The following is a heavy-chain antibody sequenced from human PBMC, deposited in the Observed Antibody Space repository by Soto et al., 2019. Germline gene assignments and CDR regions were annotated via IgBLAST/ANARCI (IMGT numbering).Heavy chain of an antibody. V-gene: IGHV1-18*01. D-gene: IGHD3-22*01. CDR2: ISAYNGNT. J-gene: IGHJ6*04. CDR1: VYTFTRDR. Sequence: APVKGSCKASVYTFTRDRISRGLHAPRQGLEWMGWISAYNGNTNYAQKLQGRVTMTTDTSTSTAYMELRSLRSDDTAVYYCAKEGEPVNYYCSVLAVWGKGTTVTVSS. CDR3: AKEGEPVNYYCSVLAV.